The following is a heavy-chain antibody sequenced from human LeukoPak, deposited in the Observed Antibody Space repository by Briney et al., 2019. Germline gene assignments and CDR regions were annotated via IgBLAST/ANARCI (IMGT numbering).Heavy chain of an antibody. CDR2: ISGSGGST. V-gene: IGHV3-23*01. J-gene: IGHJ4*02. D-gene: IGHD1-26*01. CDR3: ARGTQRVGAFHFDY. CDR1: GFTFSSYA. Sequence: RGGSLRLSCAASGFTFSSYAMSWVRQAPGKGLEWVSAISGSGGSTYYADSVKGRFTISRDNSKNTLYLQMNSLRAEDTAVYYCARGTQRVGAFHFDYWGQGTLVTVSS.